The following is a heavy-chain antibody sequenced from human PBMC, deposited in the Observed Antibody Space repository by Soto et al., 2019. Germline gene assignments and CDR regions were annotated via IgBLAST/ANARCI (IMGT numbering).Heavy chain of an antibody. CDR3: AISGGNSVYFVY. V-gene: IGHV4-30-4*01. J-gene: IGHJ4*02. CDR2: IYFSGST. Sequence: QVQLQESGPGLVKPSQTLSLTCTVSGGSISRGDYYWSWIRQPPGKGLEWIGYIYFSGSTYYNPSLKSGVTISVDTSKNQFSLKLSSVTAADTAVYYCAISGGNSVYFVYWGQGTLVTVSS. CDR1: GGSISRGDYY. D-gene: IGHD2-21*02.